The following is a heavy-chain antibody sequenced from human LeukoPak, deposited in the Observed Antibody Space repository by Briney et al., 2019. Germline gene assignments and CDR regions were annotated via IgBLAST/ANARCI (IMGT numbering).Heavy chain of an antibody. J-gene: IGHJ4*02. CDR3: AKDLGLSVGTTPFDF. V-gene: IGHV3-23*01. Sequence: PGGSLRLSCAASGFTVSSNYMSWVRQAPGKGPEWISTIKGSDGSTYFADSVKGRFTISRDNSKNTLYLQMDSLRAEDTGIYYCAKDLGLSVGTTPFDFWGQGTLVTVS. CDR2: IKGSDGST. D-gene: IGHD1-26*01. CDR1: GFTVSSNY.